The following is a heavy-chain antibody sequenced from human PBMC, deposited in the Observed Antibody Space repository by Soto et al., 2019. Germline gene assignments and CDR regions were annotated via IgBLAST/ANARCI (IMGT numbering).Heavy chain of an antibody. CDR1: GYTFTSQY. D-gene: IGHD3-16*02. J-gene: IGHJ4*02. CDR2: INPSISTT. V-gene: IGHV1-46*01. CDR3: KREADYSGGTYRRGFDY. Sequence: QVQLVQSGAEVKKPGASVKVSCRASGYTFTSQYIHWVRQAPGQGLEWMGIINPSISTTTYAQKFQGRVTMTRDRSTSTVDMELSSLRSEDTAVYCCKREADYSGGTYRRGFDYWGQGTLVTVST.